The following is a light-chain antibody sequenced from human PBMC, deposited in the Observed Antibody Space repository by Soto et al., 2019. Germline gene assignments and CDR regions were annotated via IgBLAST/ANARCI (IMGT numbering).Light chain of an antibody. CDR1: QSVSNN. CDR2: GAS. Sequence: EIVMTQSPATLSVSPGERATLSCRASQSVSNNLDWYQQKPGQAPRLLIYGASTRATGIPARFSGSGSGTEFTLTISSLQSEDFAVYYCHQSNDWWTFGQGTKVEIK. CDR3: HQSNDWWT. V-gene: IGKV3-15*01. J-gene: IGKJ1*01.